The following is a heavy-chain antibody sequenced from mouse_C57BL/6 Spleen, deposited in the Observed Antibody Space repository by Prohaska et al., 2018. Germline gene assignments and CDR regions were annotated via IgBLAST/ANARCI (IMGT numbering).Heavy chain of an antibody. CDR2: INTYSGVP. CDR3: VRDNYLDY. V-gene: IGHV9-3*01. J-gene: IGHJ2*01. Sequence: PGKGLTWMGWINTYSGVPTYADDFKGRVAFSLENSASTAYLQINNLKKADTATYCCVRDNYLDYWGKGTTLTVSS.